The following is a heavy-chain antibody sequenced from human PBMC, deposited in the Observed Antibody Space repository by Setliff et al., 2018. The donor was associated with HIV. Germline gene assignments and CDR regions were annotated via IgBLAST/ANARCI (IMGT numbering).Heavy chain of an antibody. J-gene: IGHJ6*03. D-gene: IGHD5-12*01. CDR3: AKGRWPGNVVSTIIRYYYYMDV. V-gene: IGHV3-15*01. Sequence: GGSLRLSCAASGFRFSDAWMTWVRQAPGQGMEWVGRIKSKTDGGTTDVAAHVKGRCIISREDSKNMVFLEMDSLKTEDTGVYYCAKGRWPGNVVSTIIRYYYYMDVWGSGTTVTVSS. CDR2: IKSKTDGGTT. CDR1: GFRFSDAW.